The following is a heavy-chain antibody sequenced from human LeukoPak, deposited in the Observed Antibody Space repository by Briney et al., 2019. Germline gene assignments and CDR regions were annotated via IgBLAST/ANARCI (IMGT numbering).Heavy chain of an antibody. Sequence: PGGSLRLSCAASGFTFSDYYTSWIRQAPGKGLEWVSYISGTSTYTNYADSVKGRFTISRDNAKNSLYLQMNSLRAEGTAVYYCARDISYCGGDCAPYYFDYWGQGTLVTVSS. CDR1: GFTFSDYY. CDR3: ARDISYCGGDCAPYYFDY. V-gene: IGHV3-11*05. D-gene: IGHD2-21*02. CDR2: ISGTSTYT. J-gene: IGHJ4*02.